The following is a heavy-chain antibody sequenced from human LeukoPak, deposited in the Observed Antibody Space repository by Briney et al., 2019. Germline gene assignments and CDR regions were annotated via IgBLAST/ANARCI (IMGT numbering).Heavy chain of an antibody. D-gene: IGHD3-10*01. V-gene: IGHV3-23*01. CDR1: GFTFSTYG. J-gene: IGHJ4*02. Sequence: GGSLRLSCAASGFTFSTYGMNWVRQAPGKGLEWVSGISPSGDITYYADSVMGRFSISRDNPKSTVSLQMNSLRAEDTAAYYCAKGFGNWGQGTLVTVSS. CDR2: ISPSGDIT. CDR3: AKGFGN.